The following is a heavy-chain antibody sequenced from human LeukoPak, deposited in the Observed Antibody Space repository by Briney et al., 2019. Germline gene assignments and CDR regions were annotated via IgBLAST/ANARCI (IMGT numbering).Heavy chain of an antibody. Sequence: SETLSLTCAVYGGSFSGYYWSWIRQPPGKGLEWIGEINHSGSTNYNPSLKSRVTISVGTSKNQFSLKLSSVTAADTAVYYCASSTRITMVRGVIYDYWGQGTLVTVSS. J-gene: IGHJ4*02. CDR2: INHSGST. CDR3: ASSTRITMVRGVIYDY. CDR1: GGSFSGYY. V-gene: IGHV4-34*01. D-gene: IGHD3-10*01.